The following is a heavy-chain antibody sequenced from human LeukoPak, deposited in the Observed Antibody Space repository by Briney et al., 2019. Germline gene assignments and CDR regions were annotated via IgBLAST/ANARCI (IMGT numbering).Heavy chain of an antibody. Sequence: PSETLSLTCAVYGGSFSGYYWSWIRQPPGKGLEWIGEINHSGSTNYNPSLKSRVTISVDTSKNQFSLKLSSVTAADTAVYYCARAFCVGECFVLHIFFDSWGQGTLVTVSS. J-gene: IGHJ4*02. CDR2: INHSGST. CDR1: GGSFSGYY. V-gene: IGHV4-34*01. CDR3: ARAFCVGECFVLHIFFDS. D-gene: IGHD2-21*01.